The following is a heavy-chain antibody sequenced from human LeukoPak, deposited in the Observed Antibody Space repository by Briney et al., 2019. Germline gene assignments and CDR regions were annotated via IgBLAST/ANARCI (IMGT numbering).Heavy chain of an antibody. D-gene: IGHD3-22*01. CDR2: ISGYNGNT. J-gene: IGHJ3*02. V-gene: IGHV1-18*01. Sequence: GASVKVSCKASGYTFTSYGISWVRQAPGQGLEWMGWISGYNGNTNYAQKLQGRVTMTRDTSTSTAYMELRSLRSDDTAVYYCARGRIDSSGYWLFLSDGLDIWGQGTMVTVSS. CDR1: GYTFTSYG. CDR3: ARGRIDSSGYWLFLSDGLDI.